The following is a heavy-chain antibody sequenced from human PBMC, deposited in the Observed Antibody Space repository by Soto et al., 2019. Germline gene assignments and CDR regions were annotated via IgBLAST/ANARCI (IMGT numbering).Heavy chain of an antibody. CDR1: GFTFSSYS. J-gene: IGHJ4*02. CDR3: ARGYYDIFTGYYTIHYFDY. D-gene: IGHD3-9*01. Sequence: EVQLVESGGGLVKPGGSLRLSCAASGFTFSSYSMNWVRQAPGKGLEWVSSISSSSSYIYYADSVKGRFTISRDNAKNSLYLQLNSLRAEDTAVYYCARGYYDIFTGYYTIHYFDYWGQGTLCTVSS. CDR2: ISSSSSYI. V-gene: IGHV3-21*01.